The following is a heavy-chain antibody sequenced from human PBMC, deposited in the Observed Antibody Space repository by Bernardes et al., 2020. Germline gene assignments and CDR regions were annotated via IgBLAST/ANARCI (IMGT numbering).Heavy chain of an antibody. CDR1: GFTFSSYT. Sequence: GGSLRLSCAASGFTFSSYTMNWVRQAPGKGLEWVSSITSGSTYVFYADSVKGRFTISRDNPKNSLYLQMNSLRAEDTAVYYCARGTYADRGDYWGQGTLVTVSS. CDR2: ITSGSTYV. D-gene: IGHD1-1*01. V-gene: IGHV3-21*01. CDR3: ARGTYADRGDY. J-gene: IGHJ4*02.